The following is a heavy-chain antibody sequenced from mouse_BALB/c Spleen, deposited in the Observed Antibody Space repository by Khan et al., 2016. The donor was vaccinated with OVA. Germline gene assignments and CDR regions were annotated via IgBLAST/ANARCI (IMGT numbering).Heavy chain of an antibody. Sequence: VQLKQSGAELVRPGALVKLSCKGSGFNIKDYYMQWVKQRPEQGLEWIGWIDPENGNSIYDPKFQGKASITADTSSNTAYLQLTRLTAEDNAVYYCTRSILFYFDYWGQGTTLTVSS. CDR3: TRSILFYFDY. CDR1: GFNIKDYY. D-gene: IGHD2-3*01. V-gene: IGHV14-1*02. CDR2: IDPENGNS. J-gene: IGHJ2*01.